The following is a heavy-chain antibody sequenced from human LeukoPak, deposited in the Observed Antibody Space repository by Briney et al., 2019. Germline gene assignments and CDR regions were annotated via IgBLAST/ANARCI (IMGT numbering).Heavy chain of an antibody. CDR1: GGSFSGYY. D-gene: IGHD2-15*01. J-gene: IGHJ4*02. V-gene: IGHV4-34*01. CDR2: INHSGST. CDR3: ARHRRCSAASCYESFDY. Sequence: PSETLSLTCAVYGGSFSGYYWSWIRQPPGKGLEWIGEINHSGSTNYNPSLKSRVTISVDTSKNQFSLKLSSVTAADTAVYYCARHRRCSAASCYESFDYWGQGTLVTVSS.